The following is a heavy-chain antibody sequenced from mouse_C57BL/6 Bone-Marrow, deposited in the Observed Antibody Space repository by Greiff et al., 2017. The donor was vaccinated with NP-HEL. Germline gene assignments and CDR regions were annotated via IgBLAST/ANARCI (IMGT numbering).Heavy chain of an antibody. Sequence: QVQLQQPGAELVMPGASVKLSCKASGYTFTSYWMHWVKQRPGQGLEWIGEIDPSDSYTNYIQKFKGKTTLTVDKSSSTAYMQLSSLTSEDSAVYDCAREALDWEYFDYWGQGTTLTVSS. CDR1: GYTFTSYW. D-gene: IGHD4-1*01. CDR2: IDPSDSYT. CDR3: AREALDWEYFDY. V-gene: IGHV1-69*01. J-gene: IGHJ2*01.